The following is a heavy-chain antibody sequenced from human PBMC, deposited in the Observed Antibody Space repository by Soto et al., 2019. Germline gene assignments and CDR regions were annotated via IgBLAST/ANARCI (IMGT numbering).Heavy chain of an antibody. Sequence: QVQLVQSGAELKKPGASVKVSCATSGYTFTSTSITWVRQAPGKGLEWMGGISAYNGETSYAEKFQGRLTMTTDTSTSTAYMELRSLRSDDTAVYYCARVWGSYRAPSGGAGFDPWGQGTLVTVSS. CDR3: ARVWGSYRAPSGGAGFDP. J-gene: IGHJ5*02. D-gene: IGHD3-16*02. V-gene: IGHV1-18*04. CDR1: GYTFTSTS. CDR2: ISAYNGET.